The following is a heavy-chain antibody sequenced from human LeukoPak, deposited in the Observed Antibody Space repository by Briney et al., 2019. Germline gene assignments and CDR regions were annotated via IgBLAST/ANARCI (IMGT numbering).Heavy chain of an antibody. Sequence: SETLSLTCAVSGGSISSSNWWSWVRQPPGKGLEWIGEIYHSGSTNYNPSLKSRVTMSVDKSKNQFSLKLSSVTAADTAAYYCARGTVMVTGAYYYYMDVWGKGTTVTVSS. V-gene: IGHV4-4*02. D-gene: IGHD5-18*01. CDR2: IYHSGST. CDR3: ARGTVMVTGAYYYYMDV. CDR1: GGSISSSNW. J-gene: IGHJ6*03.